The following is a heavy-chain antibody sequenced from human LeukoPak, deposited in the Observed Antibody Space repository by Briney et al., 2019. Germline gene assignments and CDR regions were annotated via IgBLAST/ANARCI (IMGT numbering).Heavy chain of an antibody. CDR1: GFTFSSYS. CDR2: ISSSSSTI. J-gene: IGHJ4*02. CDR3: ARGIRFLEWLGYFDY. V-gene: IGHV3-48*04. D-gene: IGHD3-3*01. Sequence: GRSLRLSCAASGFTFSSYSMNWVRQAPGKGLEWVSYISSSSSTIYYADSVKGRFTISRDNAKNSLYLQMNSLRAEDTAVYYCARGIRFLEWLGYFDYWGQGTLVTVSS.